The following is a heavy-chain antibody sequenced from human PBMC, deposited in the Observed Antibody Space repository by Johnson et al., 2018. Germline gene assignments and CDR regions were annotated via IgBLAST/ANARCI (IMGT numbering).Heavy chain of an antibody. Sequence: QVQLVESGGGVVQPGRSLRISCAASGFTFSNYGIHWVRQAPGKGLEWVGVIWYDGSNKYYGDAVKGRFTISRDNSKNTLYLQMNSLRAEDTAVYYCARDGDGLDGWGQGTTVTVSS. CDR2: IWYDGSNK. CDR3: ARDGDGLDG. D-gene: IGHD3-16*01. CDR1: GFTFSNYG. V-gene: IGHV3-33*01. J-gene: IGHJ6*02.